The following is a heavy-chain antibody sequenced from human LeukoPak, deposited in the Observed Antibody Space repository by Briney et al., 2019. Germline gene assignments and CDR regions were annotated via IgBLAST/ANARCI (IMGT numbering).Heavy chain of an antibody. CDR1: GESFSSFY. CDR2: INHSGSS. J-gene: IGHJ4*02. D-gene: IGHD5-18*01. Sequence: SETLSLTCAVYGESFSSFYWSWIRQPPGKGLEWIGEINHSGSSNYNPSLKSRVTISVDTSKSQFSLNLNSVTAADTAVYYCARHGRKGGYSSNYDGYFDYWGQGTLVSVSS. V-gene: IGHV4-34*01. CDR3: ARHGRKGGYSSNYDGYFDY.